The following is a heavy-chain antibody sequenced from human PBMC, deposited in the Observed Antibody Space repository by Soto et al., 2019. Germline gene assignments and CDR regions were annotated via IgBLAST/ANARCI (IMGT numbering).Heavy chain of an antibody. Sequence: QVQLQESGPGLVKPSQTLSLTCTVSGGSISTGGYYWTWIRQHPGKGLEWIGYIYYSGSTYYNPSLKSRVTISVDTSKNQFSLKLSYVTAADTAVYYCARGLSVPLFDNWGQGTLVSVSS. J-gene: IGHJ4*02. CDR1: GGSISTGGYY. D-gene: IGHD4-17*01. V-gene: IGHV4-31*03. CDR3: ARGLSVPLFDN. CDR2: IYYSGST.